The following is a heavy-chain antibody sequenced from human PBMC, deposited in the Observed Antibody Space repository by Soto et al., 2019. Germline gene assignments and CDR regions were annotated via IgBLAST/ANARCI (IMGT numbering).Heavy chain of an antibody. V-gene: IGHV3-30-3*01. J-gene: IGHJ6*02. D-gene: IGHD6-13*01. CDR1: GFTFSSYA. CDR2: ISYDGSNK. CDR3: ARDSEVGIAAPVDYYYYYGMDV. Sequence: GGSLRLSCAASGFTFSSYAMHWVRQAPGKGLEWVAVISYDGSNKYYADSVKGRFTISRDNSKNTLYLQMNSLRAEDTAVYYCARDSEVGIAAPVDYYYYYGMDVWGQGTTVTVSS.